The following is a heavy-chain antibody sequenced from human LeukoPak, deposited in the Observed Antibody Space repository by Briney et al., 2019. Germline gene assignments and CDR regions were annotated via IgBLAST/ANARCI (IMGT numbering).Heavy chain of an antibody. Sequence: GRFTISRDNAKKSLYLQMSSLRAEDTAVYYCARDPGGYSYDYYFDNWGQGTTVTVSS. J-gene: IGHJ4*02. V-gene: IGHV3-11*05. D-gene: IGHD5-18*01. CDR3: ARDPGGYSYDYYFDN.